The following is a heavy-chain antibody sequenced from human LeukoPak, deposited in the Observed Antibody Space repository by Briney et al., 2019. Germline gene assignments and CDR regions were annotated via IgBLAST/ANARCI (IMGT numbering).Heavy chain of an antibody. CDR2: IYYSGST. D-gene: IGHD5-24*01. V-gene: IGHV4-31*03. CDR1: GGSISSGGYY. Sequence: PSETLSLTCTVSGGSISSGGYYWSWIRQHPGKGLEWIGYIYYSGSTYYNPSLKSRVTISVDTSKNQFSLKLSSVTAADTAVYYCARVMATIDPPSTNSDFDYWGQGTLATVSS. CDR3: ARVMATIDPPSTNSDFDY. J-gene: IGHJ4*02.